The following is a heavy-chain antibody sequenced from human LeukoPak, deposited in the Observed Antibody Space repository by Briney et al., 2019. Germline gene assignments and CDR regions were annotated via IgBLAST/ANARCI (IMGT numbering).Heavy chain of an antibody. J-gene: IGHJ4*02. Sequence: GGSLRLSCAASGFTFSSYAISWVRQAPGKGLEWVSAISGSGGSTYYADSVKGRFTISRDNSKNTLYLQMNSLRAEDTAVYYCAKDGTYYYGSGNFDYRGQGTLVTVSS. V-gene: IGHV3-23*01. CDR3: AKDGTYYYGSGNFDY. CDR2: ISGSGGST. CDR1: GFTFSSYA. D-gene: IGHD3-10*01.